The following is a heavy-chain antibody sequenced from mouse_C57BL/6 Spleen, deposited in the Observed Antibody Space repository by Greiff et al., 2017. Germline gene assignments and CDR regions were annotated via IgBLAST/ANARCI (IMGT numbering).Heavy chain of an antibody. CDR3: ARRGGSSSYWYFDV. CDR2: INPNNGGT. D-gene: IGHD1-1*01. V-gene: IGHV1-26*01. Sequence: EVKLVESGPELVKPGASVKISCKASGYTFTDYYMNWVKQSHGKSLEWIGDINPNNGGTSYNQKFKGKATLTVDQASSTAYMELRSLTSEDSAVYYCARRGGSSSYWYFDVWGTGTTVTVSS. J-gene: IGHJ1*03. CDR1: GYTFTDYY.